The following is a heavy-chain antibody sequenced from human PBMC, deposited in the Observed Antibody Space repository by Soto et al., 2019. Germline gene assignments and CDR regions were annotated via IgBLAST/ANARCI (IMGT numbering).Heavy chain of an antibody. CDR2: ITISAHE. CDR1: GFTFGSYG. CDR3: ARRYCSNNVCYFFDY. V-gene: IGHV3-23*05. J-gene: IGHJ4*02. Sequence: EVQLLESGGGLVQPGGSLRLSCAASGFTFGSYGMHWVRQAPGMGLEWVSGITISAHEFSADSVKGRFTISRDNSKNTLFLQLNTLRAEDTAVYYCARRYCSNNVCYFFDYWGQGTLVTVSS. D-gene: IGHD2-8*01.